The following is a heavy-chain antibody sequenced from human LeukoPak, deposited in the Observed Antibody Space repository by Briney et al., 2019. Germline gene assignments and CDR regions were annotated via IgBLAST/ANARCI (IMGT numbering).Heavy chain of an antibody. CDR2: IYYSGST. CDR3: ARHAYSSSWLGEIDY. J-gene: IGHJ4*02. D-gene: IGHD6-13*01. Sequence: SETLSLTCTVSGGSISGYYWSWIRQPPGKGLEWIGYIYYSGSTNYNPSLKSRVTISVDTSKNQFSLKLSSVTAADTAVYYCARHAYSSSWLGEIDYWGQGTLVTVSS. V-gene: IGHV4-59*01. CDR1: GGSISGYY.